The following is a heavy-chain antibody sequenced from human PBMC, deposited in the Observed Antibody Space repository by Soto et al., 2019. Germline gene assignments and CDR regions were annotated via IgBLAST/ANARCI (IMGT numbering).Heavy chain of an antibody. J-gene: IGHJ6*02. CDR1: GGSFSGYY. CDR3: ARGFTTGLGGYYYGMDV. V-gene: IGHV4-34*01. Sequence: SETLSLTCAVYGGSFSGYYWSWIRQPPGKGLEWIGEINHSGSTNYNPSLKSRVTISVDTSKNQFSLKLSSVTAADTAVYYCARGFTTGLGGYYYGMDVWGQGTTVTVSS. CDR2: INHSGST. D-gene: IGHD3-16*01.